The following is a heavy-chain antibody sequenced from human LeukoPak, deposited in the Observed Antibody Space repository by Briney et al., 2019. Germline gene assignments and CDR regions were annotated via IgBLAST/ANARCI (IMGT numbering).Heavy chain of an antibody. D-gene: IGHD3-10*01. CDR3: AGSIWFGDSGWFDP. CDR1: GFTFSSYS. J-gene: IGHJ5*02. V-gene: IGHV3-21*01. CDR2: ISSSSSYI. Sequence: PGGSLRLSCAASGFTFSSYSMNWVRQAPGKGLEWVSSISSSSSYIYYADSVKGRFTISRDNAKNSLYLQMNSLRAEDTAVYYCAGSIWFGDSGWFDPWGQGTLVTVSS.